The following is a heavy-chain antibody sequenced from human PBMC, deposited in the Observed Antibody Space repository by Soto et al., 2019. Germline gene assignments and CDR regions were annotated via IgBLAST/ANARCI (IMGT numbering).Heavy chain of an antibody. D-gene: IGHD3-3*01. J-gene: IGHJ5*02. V-gene: IGHV1-69*12. CDR3: ARDGDPQSAFWSGPLGGGRFDP. CDR2: IVPMFGTA. CDR1: GGTFGNSA. Sequence: QVQLVQSGAEVQKPGSSVNVSCKTSGGTFGNSAVTWVRQAPGQGLEWLGGIVPMFGTANYAQKFQGRVTITADESTITAYMELNSLKTDDTAVYYCARDGDPQSAFWSGPLGGGRFDPWGQGTLVTVSS.